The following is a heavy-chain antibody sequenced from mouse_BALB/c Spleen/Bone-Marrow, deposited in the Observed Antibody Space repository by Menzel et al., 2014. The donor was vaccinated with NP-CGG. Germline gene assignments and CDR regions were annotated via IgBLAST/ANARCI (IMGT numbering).Heavy chain of an antibody. Sequence: QVQLQQPGAELMKPGASVKISCKATGYTFSSYWIEWVKQGPGHGLEWIGEILPGSGTTNYNENFKGKAIFTADTSSNTAYMQLSSLTSEDSAVYYCARDYRYDGAMDYWGQGTSVTVSS. D-gene: IGHD2-14*01. CDR2: ILPGSGTT. V-gene: IGHV1-9*01. CDR1: GYTFSSYW. J-gene: IGHJ4*01. CDR3: ARDYRYDGAMDY.